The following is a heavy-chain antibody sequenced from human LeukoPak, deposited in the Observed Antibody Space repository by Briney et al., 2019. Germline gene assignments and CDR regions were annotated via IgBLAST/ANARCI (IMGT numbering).Heavy chain of an antibody. Sequence: GGSLRLSCAASGFTFSSYGMHWVRQAPGKGLEWVAVISYDGRNKDYADSVKGRFTISRDNSKNTLYLQMNSLRVEDTAVYYCAKERSGFDYWGQGTLVTVSS. CDR3: AKERSGFDY. J-gene: IGHJ4*02. D-gene: IGHD5-24*01. V-gene: IGHV3-30*18. CDR1: GFTFSSYG. CDR2: ISYDGRNK.